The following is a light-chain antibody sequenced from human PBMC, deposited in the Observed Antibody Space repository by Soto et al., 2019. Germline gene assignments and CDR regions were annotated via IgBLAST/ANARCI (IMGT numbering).Light chain of an antibody. CDR1: QTSSSW. Sequence: DIQITQSTSTLSGSVGGRLTTPCRASQTSSSWLAWYQQKPGKAPKLLIYKASTLKSGVPSRFSGSGSGTEFTLNISSLQPDDFATYYCKHYNSYSEAFGQGTKVDIK. CDR3: KHYNSYSEA. V-gene: IGKV1-5*03. CDR2: KAS. J-gene: IGKJ1*01.